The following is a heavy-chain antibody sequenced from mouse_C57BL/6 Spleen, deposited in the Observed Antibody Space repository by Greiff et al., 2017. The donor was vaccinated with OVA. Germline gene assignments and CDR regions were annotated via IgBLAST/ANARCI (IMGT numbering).Heavy chain of an antibody. CDR3: TTGYGSSYRYFDV. D-gene: IGHD1-1*01. J-gene: IGHJ1*03. CDR1: GFNIKDDY. V-gene: IGHV14-4*01. CDR2: IDPENGDT. Sequence: VQLQQSGAELVRPGASVKLSCTASGFNIKDDYMHWVKQRPEQGLEWIGWIDPENGDTEYASKFQGKATITADTSSNTAYLQLSSLTSEDTAVYYCTTGYGSSYRYFDVWGTGTTVTVSS.